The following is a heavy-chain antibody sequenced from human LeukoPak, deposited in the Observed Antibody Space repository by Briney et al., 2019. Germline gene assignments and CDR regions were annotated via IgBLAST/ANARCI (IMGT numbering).Heavy chain of an antibody. J-gene: IGHJ5*02. V-gene: IGHV3-11*04. Sequence: GSLRLSCAASGFTFSDYYMSWIRQAPGKGLEWVSYISSSGSTIYYADSVKGRFTISRDNAENSLYLQMNSLRAEDTAVYYCTRGRTGTAWNWFDLWGQGTLVIVSS. CDR3: TRGRTGTAWNWFDL. CDR2: ISSSGSTI. CDR1: GFTFSDYY. D-gene: IGHD1-1*01.